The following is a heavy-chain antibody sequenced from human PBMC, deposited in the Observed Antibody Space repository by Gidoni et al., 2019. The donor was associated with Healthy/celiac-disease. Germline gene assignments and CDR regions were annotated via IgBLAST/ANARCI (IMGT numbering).Heavy chain of an antibody. Sequence: QVQLVQSGAEVKKPGASVKVSCKASGYTFTSYGISWVRQAHGQGLEWMGWISAYNGNTNYAQKLQGRVTMTTDTATSTAYMELRSLRSDDTAVYYCARVVVVVPAAMFLLLDYYYYMDVWGKGTTVTVSS. CDR1: GYTFTSYG. V-gene: IGHV1-18*01. CDR3: ARVVVVVPAAMFLLLDYYYYMDV. D-gene: IGHD2-2*01. J-gene: IGHJ6*03. CDR2: ISAYNGNT.